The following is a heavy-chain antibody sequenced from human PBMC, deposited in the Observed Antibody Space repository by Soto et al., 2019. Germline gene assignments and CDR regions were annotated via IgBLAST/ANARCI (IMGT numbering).Heavy chain of an antibody. J-gene: IGHJ4*02. V-gene: IGHV3-15*01. CDR1: GFTFSNAW. CDR2: IKSKTDGGTT. Sequence: GGSLRLSCAASGFTFSNAWMSWVRQAPGKGLEWVGRIKSKTDGGTTDYAAPVKGRFTISRDDSKNTLYLQMNSLKTEDTAVYYCTTGVSGPAEGLELDYWGQGTLVTVSS. D-gene: IGHD1-1*01. CDR3: TTGVSGPAEGLELDY.